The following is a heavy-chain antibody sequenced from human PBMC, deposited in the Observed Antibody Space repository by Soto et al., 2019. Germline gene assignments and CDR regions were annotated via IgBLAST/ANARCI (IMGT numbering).Heavy chain of an antibody. CDR3: ARVASDPGYFSKVPAAYVDY. CDR1: GGSISSSSYY. V-gene: IGHV4-39*01. CDR2: IYYSGST. Sequence: QLQLQESGPGLVKPSETLSLTCTVSGGSISSSSYYWGWIRQPPGKGLEWIGSIYYSGSTYYNPSLKSRVTISVDTSKNQFSLKLSSVTAADTSVYYCARVASDPGYFSKVPAAYVDYWGQGTLVTVSS. D-gene: IGHD2-2*01. J-gene: IGHJ4*02.